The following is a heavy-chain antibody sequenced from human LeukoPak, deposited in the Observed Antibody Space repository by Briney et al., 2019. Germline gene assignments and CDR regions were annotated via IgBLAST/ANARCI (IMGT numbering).Heavy chain of an antibody. Sequence: ASLKVSCTASGYTFTGYYIHWVRQAPGQGLEWVGWINPNSGDTNSAQKSQGRVTMTRDTSVSTAYMEVSSLRFDDTAVYYCAVCSANFDYWGQGTLVTVSS. V-gene: IGHV1-2*02. CDR2: INPNSGDT. CDR1: GYTFTGYY. D-gene: IGHD3-10*02. J-gene: IGHJ4*02. CDR3: AVCSANFDY.